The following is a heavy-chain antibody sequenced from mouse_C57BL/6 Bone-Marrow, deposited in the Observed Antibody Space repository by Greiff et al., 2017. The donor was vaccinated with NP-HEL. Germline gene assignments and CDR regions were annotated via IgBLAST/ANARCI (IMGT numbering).Heavy chain of an antibody. CDR3: AMPLYDGYPWFAY. CDR1: GYTFTSYW. Sequence: QVQLKQPGAELVKPGASVKVSCKASGYTFTSYWMHWVKQRPGQGLEWIGRIHPSDSDTNYNQKFKGKATLTVDKSSSTAYMQLSSLTSEDSAVYYCAMPLYDGYPWFAYWGQGTLVTVSA. CDR2: IHPSDSDT. J-gene: IGHJ3*01. V-gene: IGHV1-74*01. D-gene: IGHD2-3*01.